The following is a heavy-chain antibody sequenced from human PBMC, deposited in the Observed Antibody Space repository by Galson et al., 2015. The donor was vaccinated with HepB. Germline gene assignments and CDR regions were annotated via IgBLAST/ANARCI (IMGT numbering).Heavy chain of an antibody. D-gene: IGHD4-17*01. CDR3: ARMDSDGDDYYYGMDV. Sequence: SVKVSCKASGYTFTRYYMHWVRQAPGQGPEWMGIINPSDGSTSYAQKLQGRVTMTRDTSARIVYMQLSSLRSEDTAVYYCARMDSDGDDYYYGMDVWGQGTTVTVSS. CDR1: GYTFTRYY. V-gene: IGHV1-46*04. J-gene: IGHJ6*02. CDR2: INPSDGST.